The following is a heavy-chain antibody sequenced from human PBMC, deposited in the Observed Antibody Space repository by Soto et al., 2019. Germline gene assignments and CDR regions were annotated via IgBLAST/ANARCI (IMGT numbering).Heavy chain of an antibody. CDR1: GFTFSSYS. J-gene: IGHJ4*02. D-gene: IGHD4-17*01. Sequence: GGSLRLSCAASGFTFSSYSMNWVRQAPGKGLEWVSDISSSSSTIYYADSVKGRFTISRDNAKNSLYLQMNSLRDEDTAVYYCEKDYGDYLLYYLDDWGRGTRVTVSS. CDR3: EKDYGDYLLYYLDD. CDR2: ISSSSSTI. V-gene: IGHV3-48*02.